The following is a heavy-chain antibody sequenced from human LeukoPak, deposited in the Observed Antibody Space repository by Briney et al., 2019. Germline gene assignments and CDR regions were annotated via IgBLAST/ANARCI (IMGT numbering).Heavy chain of an antibody. V-gene: IGHV1-3*01. J-gene: IGHJ6*02. CDR1: GYTFISYA. Sequence: ASVKVSCKASGYTFISYAMHWVRQAPGQRLEWMGWINAGNGNTKYSQKFQGRVTITRDTSASTAYMELSSLRSEDTAVYYCARDRSGSGSYYPYGMDVWGQGTTVTVSS. CDR3: ARDRSGSGSYYPYGMDV. CDR2: INAGNGNT. D-gene: IGHD3-10*01.